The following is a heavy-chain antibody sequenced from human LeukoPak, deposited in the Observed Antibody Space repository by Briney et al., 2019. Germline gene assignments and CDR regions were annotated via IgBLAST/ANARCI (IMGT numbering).Heavy chain of an antibody. CDR3: AILNLPAGYYYGMDV. Sequence: GGSLRLSCAASGFTFSSYSMNWVRQAPGKGLEWVSSISSSSSYIYYADSVKGRFTISRDNAKNSLYLQMNSLRAEDTAVYYCAILNLPAGYYYGMDVWGQGTTVTVSS. V-gene: IGHV3-21*01. CDR1: GFTFSSYS. D-gene: IGHD2/OR15-2a*01. J-gene: IGHJ6*02. CDR2: ISSSSSYI.